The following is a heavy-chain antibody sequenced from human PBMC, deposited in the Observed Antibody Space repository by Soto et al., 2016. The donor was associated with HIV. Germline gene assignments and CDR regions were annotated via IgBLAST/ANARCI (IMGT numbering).Heavy chain of an antibody. CDR2: ISWDSGSI. V-gene: IGHV3-9*03. D-gene: IGHD3-22*01. CDR1: GFTFDDYA. CDR3: AKDKFRHSSSAIDY. Sequence: EVQLVESGGGLVQPGRSLRLSCAASGFTFDDYAMHWVRQDPGKGLEWVSGISWDSGSIAYADSVKGRFTISRDNAKNSLYLQMNSLRDEDMALYFCAKDKFRHSSSAIDYWGQGTLVTVSS. J-gene: IGHJ4*02.